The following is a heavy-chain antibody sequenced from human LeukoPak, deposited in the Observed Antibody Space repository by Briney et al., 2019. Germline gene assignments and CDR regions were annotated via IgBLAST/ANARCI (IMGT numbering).Heavy chain of an antibody. CDR2: IYHSGST. V-gene: IGHV4-4*02. CDR3: ARDSQASGTLGMDV. J-gene: IGHJ6*02. Sequence: SETLSLTCAVSGGSISSSNRWSWVRQPPGKGLEWIGEIYHSGSTNYNPSLKSRVTISVDKSKNQFSLKLSSVTAADTAVYYCARDSQASGTLGMDVWGQGTTVTVSS. CDR1: GGSISSSNR. D-gene: IGHD6-19*01.